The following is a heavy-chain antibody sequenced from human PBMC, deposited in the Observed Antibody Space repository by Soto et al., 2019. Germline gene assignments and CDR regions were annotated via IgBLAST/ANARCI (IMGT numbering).Heavy chain of an antibody. Sequence: GGSPRLSCAASGFAFSTYAMSWVRQAPGKGLEWVSTITDSGGSTYYADSVKGRFTISRDNSKNTLYLHMNSLRAGDTAVYYCAKRGCSSASCYVNCWGQGTPVTVSS. CDR1: GFAFSTYA. CDR3: AKRGCSSASCYVNC. D-gene: IGHD2-2*01. J-gene: IGHJ4*02. V-gene: IGHV3-23*01. CDR2: ITDSGGST.